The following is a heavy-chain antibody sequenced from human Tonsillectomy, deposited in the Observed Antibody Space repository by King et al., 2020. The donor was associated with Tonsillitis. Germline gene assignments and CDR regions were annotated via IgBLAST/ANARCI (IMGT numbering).Heavy chain of an antibody. CDR2: ISGFNTNT. V-gene: IGHV1-18*01. CDR3: ARDVPHLWFGELLAAFDI. D-gene: IGHD3-10*01. J-gene: IGHJ3*02. Sequence: QLVQSGAEVKKPGASVKVSCKASGYTFTNYGLSWVRQAPGQGLEWMGWISGFNTNTSYAQKLQGRVTMTTDTSTRTAYMELRSLRSDDTAVYYCARDVPHLWFGELLAAFDIWGQGTMVTVSS. CDR1: GYTFTNYG.